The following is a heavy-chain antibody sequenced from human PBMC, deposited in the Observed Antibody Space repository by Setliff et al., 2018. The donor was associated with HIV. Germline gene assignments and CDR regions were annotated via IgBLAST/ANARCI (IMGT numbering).Heavy chain of an antibody. Sequence: PSETLSLTCTVSGGSISSGDYYWSWIRQPPGKGLEWIGYIYYSGSTYYNPSLKSRVTISVDTSKNQFSLKLSSVTAADTAVYYCAREGPGGIYDSSGYHSDAFDIWGQGTMVTVSS. D-gene: IGHD3-22*01. CDR2: IYYSGST. CDR1: GGSISSGDYY. V-gene: IGHV4-30-4*08. CDR3: AREGPGGIYDSSGYHSDAFDI. J-gene: IGHJ3*02.